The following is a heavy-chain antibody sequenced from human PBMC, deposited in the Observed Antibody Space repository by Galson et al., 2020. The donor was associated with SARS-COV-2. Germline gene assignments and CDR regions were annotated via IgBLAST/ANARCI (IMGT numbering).Heavy chain of an antibody. J-gene: IGHJ4*02. D-gene: IGHD1-26*01. CDR1: GYTLTELS. V-gene: IGHV1-24*01. Sequence: ASVKVSCKVSGYTLTELSMHWVRQAPGKGLEWMGGFDPEDGETIYAQKFQGRVTMTENTSTDTAYMELSSLRSEDTAVYYCASGVGATTAGDYWGQGTLVTVSS. CDR3: ASGVGATTAGDY. CDR2: FDPEDGET.